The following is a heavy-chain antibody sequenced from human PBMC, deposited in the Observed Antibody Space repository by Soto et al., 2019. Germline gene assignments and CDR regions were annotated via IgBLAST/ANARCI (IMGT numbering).Heavy chain of an antibody. J-gene: IGHJ4*02. Sequence: SVKVSCKASGGTFSTYGINWVRQAPGQGLEWMGGVIPIFSTANYAQKFQGRVTITADESTSTAYMKLSSLKSEDTAVYYCARPHCSGGSCDLGGFDNWGQGTLVTVSS. CDR1: GGTFSTYG. CDR3: ARPHCSGGSCDLGGFDN. D-gene: IGHD2-15*01. V-gene: IGHV1-69*13. CDR2: VIPIFSTA.